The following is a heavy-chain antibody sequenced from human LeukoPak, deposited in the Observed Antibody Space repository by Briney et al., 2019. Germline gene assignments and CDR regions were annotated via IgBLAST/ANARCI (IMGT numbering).Heavy chain of an antibody. CDR2: INHSGST. CDR3: ARVNWSGYDFRGAFDI. D-gene: IGHD5-12*01. V-gene: IGHV4-34*01. Sequence: PSETLSLTCAVYGGSLSGYYWSWIRQPPGKGLEWIGEINHSGSTNYNPSLKSRVTISVDTSKNQFSLKLTSVTAADTAVYYCARVNWSGYDFRGAFDIWGQGTMVTVSS. CDR1: GGSLSGYY. J-gene: IGHJ3*02.